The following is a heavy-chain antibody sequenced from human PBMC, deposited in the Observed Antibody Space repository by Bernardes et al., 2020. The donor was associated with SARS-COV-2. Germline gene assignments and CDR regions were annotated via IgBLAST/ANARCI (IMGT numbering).Heavy chain of an antibody. CDR3: AKTLSGNYEAYYPH. D-gene: IGHD3-22*01. CDR2: LSGDGSLT. V-gene: IGHV3-23*01. J-gene: IGHJ1*01. Sequence: GSLRLSCAASGFTFSTYAMTWVRQAPGKGLEWVSTLSGDGSLTFYADSVKGRFTISRDNSKNTLYLQMNSLRAEDTAVYYCAKTLSGNYEAYYPHWGQGTLVTVSS. CDR1: GFTFSTYA.